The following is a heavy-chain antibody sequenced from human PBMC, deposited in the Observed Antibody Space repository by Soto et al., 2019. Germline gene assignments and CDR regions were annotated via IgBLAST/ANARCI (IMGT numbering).Heavy chain of an antibody. V-gene: IGHV6-1*01. CDR2: TYYRSQWYN. CDR3: AREKVVNDWGALDY. D-gene: IGHD1-26*01. J-gene: IGHJ4*02. CDR1: GDSVSTDRTA. Sequence: TLSLTCAISGDSVSTDRTAWNWIRLSPSRGLEWLGRTYYRSQWYNDYAVSVKSRITINPDTSRNHFSLQLDSMTPEDTAVYYCAREKVVNDWGALDYWGQGTRVTVSS.